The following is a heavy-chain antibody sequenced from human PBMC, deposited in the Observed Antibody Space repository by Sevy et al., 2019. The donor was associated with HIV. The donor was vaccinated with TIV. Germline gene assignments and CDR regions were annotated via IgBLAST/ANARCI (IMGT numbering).Heavy chain of an antibody. CDR3: ARGKGGYGHGSNY. CDR2: IYSDGTT. D-gene: IGHD5-18*01. CDR1: GFTVSINY. V-gene: IGHV3-66*01. Sequence: GGSLRLSCSASGFTVSINYMTWVRQAPGKGLEWVSVIYSDGTTHHGDSVKGRFTISRDISENTLYLQMNSLRVEDTAVYYCARGKGGYGHGSNYWGQGTLVTVSS. J-gene: IGHJ4*02.